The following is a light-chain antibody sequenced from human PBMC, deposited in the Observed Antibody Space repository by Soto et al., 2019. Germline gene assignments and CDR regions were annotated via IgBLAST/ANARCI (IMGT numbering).Light chain of an antibody. V-gene: IGKV1-5*03. CDR2: KAS. CDR3: QQYNSPKWT. Sequence: DIQMTQSPSTLSASVGDRVTITCRASQRISSWLAWSQQKPGKAPKLLIYKASSLESGVPSTFSGSGSGTEVTLTISSLQPDDFATYYCQQYNSPKWTFGQGTKVEIK. J-gene: IGKJ1*01. CDR1: QRISSW.